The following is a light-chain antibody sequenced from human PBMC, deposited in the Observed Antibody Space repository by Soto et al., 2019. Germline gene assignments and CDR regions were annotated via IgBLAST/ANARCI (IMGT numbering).Light chain of an antibody. Sequence: IQMTQSPSTLSASVGDRVTITCRASQSLSTWLAWYQQKPGKAPKLLIFDVSSLESGVPSRFSGSGSGTEFTLTISSLQHDDFATYYCQQYSTYATFGQGTKVEIK. CDR1: QSLSTW. V-gene: IGKV1-5*01. CDR2: DVS. CDR3: QQYSTYAT. J-gene: IGKJ1*01.